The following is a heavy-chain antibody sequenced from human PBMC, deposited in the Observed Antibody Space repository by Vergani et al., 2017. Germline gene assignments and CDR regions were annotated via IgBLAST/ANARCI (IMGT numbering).Heavy chain of an antibody. CDR2: IYYSGLT. CDR1: ADSISSGSYY. CDR3: AASPVLRYFDWLLGWFDP. V-gene: IGHV4-39*01. J-gene: IGHJ5*02. D-gene: IGHD3-9*01. Sequence: QLQLQQSGPGLVKPSETLFLTCTVSADSISSGSYYWGWIRQPPGKSLEWIGSIYYSGLTYYNPSLKSRVAISVDTSKNQFSLKVTSVTAADTAVYFCAASPVLRYFDWLLGWFDPWGQGTLVTVSS.